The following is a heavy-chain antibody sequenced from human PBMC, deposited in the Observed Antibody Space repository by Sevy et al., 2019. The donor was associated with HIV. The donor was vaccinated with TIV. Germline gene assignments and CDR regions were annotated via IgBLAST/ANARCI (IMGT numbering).Heavy chain of an antibody. V-gene: IGHV3-48*02. D-gene: IGHD7-27*01. Sequence: GGSLRLSCAASGFSFSGYSMNWVRQAPGKGLEWVSYISTSSSSIHYADSMKGRFTVSRDNAKNSLYLQMNNLSDDDTAIYYCARDPGFWYFDLWGRGTLVTVSS. CDR1: GFSFSGYS. CDR2: ISTSSSSI. CDR3: ARDPGFWYFDL. J-gene: IGHJ2*01.